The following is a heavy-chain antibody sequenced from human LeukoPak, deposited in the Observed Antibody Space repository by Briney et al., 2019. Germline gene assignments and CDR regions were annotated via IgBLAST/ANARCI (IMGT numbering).Heavy chain of an antibody. Sequence: GGSLRLSCAASGFTFSDYYMSWVRQVPGKGLEWVSVIYSGGSTYYADSVKGRFTISRDNSKNTLFLQMNSLRAEDTAVYYCARNFALDYWGQGTLVTVSS. J-gene: IGHJ4*02. CDR1: GFTFSDYY. V-gene: IGHV3-53*01. CDR3: ARNFALDY. CDR2: IYSGGST.